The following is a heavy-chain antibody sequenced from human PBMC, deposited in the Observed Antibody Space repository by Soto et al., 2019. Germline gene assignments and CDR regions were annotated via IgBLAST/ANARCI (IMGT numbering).Heavy chain of an antibody. D-gene: IGHD3-3*01. CDR2: INPDGGST. Sequence: QVQLVQSGAEVKKPGASVMLSCKASGYTFTSYYMHWVRQAPGQGLEWMGIINPDGGSTRYAQKFKGRVTMTRDTSTRTFHMELSSLRSEDTAMYYCAKAPRGGVIITTYSAHIDYWGQGTLVTVSS. J-gene: IGHJ4*02. CDR1: GYTFTSYY. CDR3: AKAPRGGVIITTYSAHIDY. V-gene: IGHV1-46*01.